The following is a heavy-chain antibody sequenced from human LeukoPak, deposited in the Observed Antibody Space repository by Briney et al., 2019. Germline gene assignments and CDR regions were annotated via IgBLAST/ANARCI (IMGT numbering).Heavy chain of an antibody. CDR3: ARGRGFGESFDY. Sequence: GGSLRLSCTASGFTFGDYAMTWVRQAPGKGLEWVGFIASETYGGTAEYAASVKGRFTISRDDSKSIAYLQMNSLRAEDTALYHCARGRGFGESFDYWGQGTLVTVSS. J-gene: IGHJ4*02. D-gene: IGHD3-10*01. CDR1: GFTFGDYA. V-gene: IGHV3-49*04. CDR2: IASETYGGTA.